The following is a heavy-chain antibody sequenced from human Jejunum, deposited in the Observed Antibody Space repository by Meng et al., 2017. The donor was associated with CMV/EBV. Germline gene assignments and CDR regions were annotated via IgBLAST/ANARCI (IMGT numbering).Heavy chain of an antibody. Sequence: QVRLQVSGPGLVKPSQTLYLTCSVSGGFVSGDYSWSWIRPSPGKGLEWIGYIYNNGNTDYNPSLKSRVSISVDTSKNEVSLTLRSVTAADTAVYYCAGLFQYDILTGSWYWGQGTMVTVSS. D-gene: IGHD3-9*01. CDR1: GGFVSGDYS. J-gene: IGHJ4*02. CDR2: IYNNGNT. CDR3: AGLFQYDILTGSWY. V-gene: IGHV4-30-4*08.